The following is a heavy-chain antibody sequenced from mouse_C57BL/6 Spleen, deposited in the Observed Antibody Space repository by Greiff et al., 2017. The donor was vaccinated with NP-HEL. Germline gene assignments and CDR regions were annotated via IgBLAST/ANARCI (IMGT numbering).Heavy chain of an antibody. J-gene: IGHJ2*01. D-gene: IGHD2-5*01. CDR2: IDPEDGDT. V-gene: IGHV14-1*01. CDR3: TTMGYINLYFGD. Sequence: EVQLQQSGAELVRPGASVKLSCTASGFNIKDYYMHWVKQRPEQGLEWIGRIDPEDGDTEYAPKFQGKATMTADTSSNTAYLQLSSLTSQDTAVYYCTTMGYINLYFGDWGQGATLTVSS. CDR1: GFNIKDYY.